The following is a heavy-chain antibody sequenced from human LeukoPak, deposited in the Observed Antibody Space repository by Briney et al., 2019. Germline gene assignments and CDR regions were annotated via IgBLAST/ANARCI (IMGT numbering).Heavy chain of an antibody. CDR3: AKDLWRARYYFDY. V-gene: IGHV3-30*18. D-gene: IGHD3-16*01. CDR2: ISYDGSNK. CDR1: GFTFSNYA. Sequence: GGSLRLSCAASGFTFSNYAMSWVRQAPGKGLEWVAVISYDGSNKYYADSVKGRFTISRDNSKNTLYLQMNSLRAEDTAVYYCAKDLWRARYYFDYWGQGTLVTVSS. J-gene: IGHJ4*02.